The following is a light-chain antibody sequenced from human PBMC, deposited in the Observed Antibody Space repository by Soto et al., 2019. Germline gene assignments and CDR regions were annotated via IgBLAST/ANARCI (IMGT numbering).Light chain of an antibody. CDR3: MQGTDWPYT. V-gene: IGKV2-30*01. Sequence: DIVMTQSPLSLPVTLGQPASISCRSSQSPVTTDGNTYLNWFQQRPGQSPRRLIYKVSIRDSGVPDRFRGSGSGTEFTWKISREGVEDVGVYFCMQGTDWPYTFGQGTKLEI. CDR2: KVS. J-gene: IGKJ2*01. CDR1: QSPVTTDGNTY.